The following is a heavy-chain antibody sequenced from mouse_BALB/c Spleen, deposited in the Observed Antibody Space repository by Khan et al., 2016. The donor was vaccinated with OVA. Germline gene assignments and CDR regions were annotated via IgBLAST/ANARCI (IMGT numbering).Heavy chain of an antibody. CDR2: INTYTGEA. CDR1: GYTLTDYG. J-gene: IGHJ3*01. Sequence: QIQLVQSGPELKKPGETVKISCKASGYTLTDYGMNWVKQAPGKGLKWMGWINTYTGEATYADDFKGRFAFSFETSANTAYLQINNLKTEDTATYFCSRSNGNYWFAYWGQGTLVTVSA. V-gene: IGHV9-3-1*01. D-gene: IGHD2-1*01. CDR3: SRSNGNYWFAY.